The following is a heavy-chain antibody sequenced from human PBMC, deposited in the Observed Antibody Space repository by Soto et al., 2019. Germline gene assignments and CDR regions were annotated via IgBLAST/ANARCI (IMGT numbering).Heavy chain of an antibody. CDR1: GGSISSGDYY. CDR3: ARGRVVRDSSGDPAYYFDY. Sequence: SETLSLTCTVSGGSISSGDYYWIWIRHPPGKGLEWIGYIYYSGSTYYNPSLKSRVTISVDTSKNQFSLKLSSVTAADTAVYYCARGRVVRDSSGDPAYYFDYWGQGTLVTVSS. V-gene: IGHV4-30-4*01. J-gene: IGHJ4*02. D-gene: IGHD3-22*01. CDR2: IYYSGST.